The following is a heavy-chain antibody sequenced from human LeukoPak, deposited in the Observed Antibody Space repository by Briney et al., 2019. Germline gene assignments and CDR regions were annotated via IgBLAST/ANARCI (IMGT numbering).Heavy chain of an antibody. D-gene: IGHD6-19*01. J-gene: IGHJ4*02. CDR2: IHYSGST. CDR3: ARWYSSGWAFDY. CDR1: GGTISSYY. V-gene: IGHV4-59*08. Sequence: PSETLSLTCTVSGGTISSYYWNWIRQPPGKGLEWIGYIHYSGSTKYNPSLKSRVTISVDTSKNQFSLKLSSVTAADMAVYYCARWYSSGWAFDYWGQGTLVTVSS.